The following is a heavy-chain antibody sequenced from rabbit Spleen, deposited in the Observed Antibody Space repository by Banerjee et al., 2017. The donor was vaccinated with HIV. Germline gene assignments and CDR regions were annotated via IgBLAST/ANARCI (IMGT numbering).Heavy chain of an antibody. Sequence: EESGGDLGKPEGSLTLTCTASGFSFSSSYWICWVRQAPGKGLEWIACIYVGNSGNTYYASWVNGRFTISLDNAQNTVFLQMTSLSAADTAAYFCARDTSSSFSSYGMDRWGQGSLVTVS. D-gene: IGHD1-1*01. J-gene: IGHJ6*01. V-gene: IGHV1S45*01. CDR1: GFSFSSSYW. CDR2: IYVGNSGNT. CDR3: ARDTSSSFSSYGMDR.